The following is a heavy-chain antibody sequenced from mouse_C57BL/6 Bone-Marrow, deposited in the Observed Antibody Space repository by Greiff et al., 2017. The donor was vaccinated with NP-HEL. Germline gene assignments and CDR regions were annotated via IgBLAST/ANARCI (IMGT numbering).Heavy chain of an antibody. CDR2: IYPSGGST. CDR3: ARFLYYAISYDY. D-gene: IGHD1-1*01. V-gene: IGHV1-78*01. J-gene: IGHJ2*01. Sequence: QVQLQQSDAELVKPGASVKISCKASGYTFTGHCMHWMKQRPEQGLEWIGYIYPSGGSTNYNEKFKGKATLTADKSSSTAYMQLNSLTSEDSAVYFCARFLYYAISYDYWGQGTTLTVSS. CDR1: GYTFTGHC.